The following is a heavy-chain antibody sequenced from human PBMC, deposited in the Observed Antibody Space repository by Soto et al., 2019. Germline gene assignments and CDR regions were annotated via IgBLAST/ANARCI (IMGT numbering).Heavy chain of an antibody. V-gene: IGHV3-9*01. CDR3: TRSGESPLDY. D-gene: IGHD2-15*01. CDR1: GFTFDDYA. CDR2: ISWNSAII. Sequence: PGGALRLSCAASGFTFDDYAMHWVRQAPGKGLEWVSGISWNSAIIGYAGSVKGRFTISRDNAKNSLYLQMNNLKVEDTAFYYCTRSGESPLDYWGQGALVTV. J-gene: IGHJ4*02.